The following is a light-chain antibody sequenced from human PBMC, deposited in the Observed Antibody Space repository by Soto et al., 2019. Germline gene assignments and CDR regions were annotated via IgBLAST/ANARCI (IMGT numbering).Light chain of an antibody. Sequence: ELVITQSTATLSVSPGERAHLSCRASQSISSNLAWYQQKPGQAPRLLIYGASNRATGIPARFSGGGSGTEFTLTISSLQSEDFGVYYCQQHNNWPPATFGGGPKGAI. J-gene: IGKJ4*01. CDR1: QSISSN. CDR3: QQHNNWPPAT. CDR2: GAS. V-gene: IGKV3-15*01.